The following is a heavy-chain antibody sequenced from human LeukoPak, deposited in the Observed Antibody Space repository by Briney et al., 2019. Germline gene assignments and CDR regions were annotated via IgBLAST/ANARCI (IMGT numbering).Heavy chain of an antibody. CDR1: GFTFSGSA. V-gene: IGHV3-73*01. J-gene: IGHJ4*02. CDR2: IGSKANSYAT. Sequence: PGGSLRLSCAASGFTFSGSAMHWVRQASGKGLEWVGRIGSKANSYATAYAASVKGRFTISRDDSKNTAYLQMNSLKTEDTAVYYCTSHDSSGYYYHQLYYFDYWGQGTLVTVSS. D-gene: IGHD3-22*01. CDR3: TSHDSSGYYYHQLYYFDY.